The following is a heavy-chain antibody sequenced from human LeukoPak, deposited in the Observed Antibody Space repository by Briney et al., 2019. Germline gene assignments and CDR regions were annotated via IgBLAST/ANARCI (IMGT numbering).Heavy chain of an antibody. D-gene: IGHD3-22*01. Sequence: SETLSLTCTVSGGSISSSSYYWGWIRQPPGKGLEWIGSIYYSGSTYYNPSLKSRVTISVDTSKNQFSLKLSSVTAADTAVYYCARHPNPNHGGTIIVAFQRWGQGTLVTVSS. CDR2: IYYSGST. CDR3: ARHPNPNHGGTIIVAFQR. CDR1: GGSISSSSYY. J-gene: IGHJ1*01. V-gene: IGHV4-39*01.